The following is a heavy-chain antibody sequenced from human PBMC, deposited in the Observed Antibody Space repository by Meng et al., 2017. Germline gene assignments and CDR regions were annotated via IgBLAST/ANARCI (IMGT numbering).Heavy chain of an antibody. CDR3: AREHIVVVTARSRNYFDH. J-gene: IGHJ4*02. V-gene: IGHV3-30*01. D-gene: IGHD2-21*02. Sequence: GGSLRLSCAASGFTFSSYAMHWARQAPGKGLEWVAVISYDGSNKYYADSVKGRFTISRDNSKNTLYLQMNSLRAEDTAVYYCAREHIVVVTARSRNYFDHWGQGTLVTVSS. CDR1: GFTFSSYA. CDR2: ISYDGSNK.